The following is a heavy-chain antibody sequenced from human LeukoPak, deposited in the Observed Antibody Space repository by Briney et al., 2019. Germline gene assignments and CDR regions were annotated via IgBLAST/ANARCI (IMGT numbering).Heavy chain of an antibody. CDR2: ISYDGSNK. V-gene: IGHV3-30-3*01. CDR3: ARDPYDFWSGYSFSPAY. Sequence: PGGSLRLSCAASGFTFSSYAMHWVRQAPGKGLEWVAVISYDGSNKYYADSVKGRFTISRDNSKNTLYLQMNSLRAEDTAVYYCARDPYDFWSGYSFSPAYWGQGTLVTVSS. J-gene: IGHJ4*02. CDR1: GFTFSSYA. D-gene: IGHD3-3*01.